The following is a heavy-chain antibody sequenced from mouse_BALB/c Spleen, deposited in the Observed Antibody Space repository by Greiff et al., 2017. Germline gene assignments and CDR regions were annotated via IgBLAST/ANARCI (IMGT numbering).Heavy chain of an antibody. Sequence: VKLMESGAELARPGASVKLSCKASGYTFTDYYINWVKQRTGQGLEWIGEIYPGSGNTYYNEKFKGKATLTADKSSSTAYMQLSSLTSEDSAVYFCARGGDYDAMDHWGQGTSVTVSS. CDR3: ARGGDYDAMDH. J-gene: IGHJ4*01. CDR2: IYPGSGNT. CDR1: GYTFTDYY. V-gene: IGHV1-77*01.